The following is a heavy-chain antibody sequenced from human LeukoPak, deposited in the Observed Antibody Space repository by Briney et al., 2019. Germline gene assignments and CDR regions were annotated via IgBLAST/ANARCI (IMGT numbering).Heavy chain of an antibody. CDR1: AFNGTRSC. V-gene: IGHV3-53*01. CDR2: IYSGGST. J-gene: IGHJ4*02. CDR3: ARYMTD. Sequence: GGSLRLSSAPLAFNGTRSCISCVRQAPGKGLEWVSVIYSGGSTYYADSVKGRFTISRDNSKNTLYLHMNSLRAEDTAVYYCARYMTDWGQGTLVTVSS.